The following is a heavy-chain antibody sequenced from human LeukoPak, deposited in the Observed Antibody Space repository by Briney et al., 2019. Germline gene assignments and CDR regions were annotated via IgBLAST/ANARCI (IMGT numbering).Heavy chain of an antibody. CDR1: GFTFSSYG. CDR3: AKGDGYNSDFDY. Sequence: GGSLRLSCAASGFTFSSYGMHWVRQAPGKGLEGVAFIRYEGSNKYYADSVEGRFTISRDNSKNTLYLQMNSLRAEDTAVYYCAKGDGYNSDFDYWGQGTLVTVSS. J-gene: IGHJ4*02. V-gene: IGHV3-30*02. CDR2: IRYEGSNK. D-gene: IGHD5-24*01.